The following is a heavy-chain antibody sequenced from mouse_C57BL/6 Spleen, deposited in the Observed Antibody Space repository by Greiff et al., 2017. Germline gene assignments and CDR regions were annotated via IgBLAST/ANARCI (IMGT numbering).Heavy chain of an antibody. CDR2: IDPSDSYT. Sequence: QVQLQQPGAELVRPGTSVKLSCKASGYTFTSYWMHWVKQRPGQGLEWIGVIDPSDSYTNYNQKFRGKATLTVDPFSSTAYMQHSSLTSEESAVYYCASRANWDPFDYWGQGTTLTVSS. V-gene: IGHV1-59*01. CDR3: ASRANWDPFDY. D-gene: IGHD4-1*01. CDR1: GYTFTSYW. J-gene: IGHJ2*01.